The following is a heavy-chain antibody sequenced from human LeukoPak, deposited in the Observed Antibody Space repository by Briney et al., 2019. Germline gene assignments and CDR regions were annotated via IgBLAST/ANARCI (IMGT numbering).Heavy chain of an antibody. CDR1: GGSISSDDYY. J-gene: IGHJ4*02. Sequence: SETLSLTCTVSGGSISSDDYYWSCIRQPPGKGLEWIGYIYYSGSTYYNPSLKSRVTISVDTSKNQFSLKLSSVTAADTAVYYCARDTVGARLDYWGQGTLVTVSS. D-gene: IGHD1-26*01. V-gene: IGHV4-30-4*01. CDR3: ARDTVGARLDY. CDR2: IYYSGST.